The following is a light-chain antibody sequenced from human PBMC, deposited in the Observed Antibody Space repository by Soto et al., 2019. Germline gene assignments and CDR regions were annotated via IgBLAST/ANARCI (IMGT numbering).Light chain of an antibody. CDR3: QQYNNCPQM. V-gene: IGKV3-15*01. CDR1: QTINNN. J-gene: IGKJ1*01. Sequence: VMTQAPATMSVSPGERATLSCRASQTINNNIAWYQLKDGQVPRLLIYGASTRATVIPARFSGSGSGTALPLTTSIRQSEYFAEYHCQQYNNCPQMFVQGTKVEIK. CDR2: GAS.